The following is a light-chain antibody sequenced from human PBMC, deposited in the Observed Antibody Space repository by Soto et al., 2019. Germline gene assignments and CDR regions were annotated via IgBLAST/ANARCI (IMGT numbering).Light chain of an antibody. CDR3: QESYSTLIT. V-gene: IGKV1-5*03. CDR1: QTISSW. J-gene: IGKJ5*01. CDR2: KAS. Sequence: DIEMTQSPSTLSVSVGDRVRITCRASQTISSWLAWYQQKTGQAPKLVIYKASTLKSGVPSRLSGSGSGTDLTLTISSLQPEDFATYYCQESYSTLITCGQGTRLEIK.